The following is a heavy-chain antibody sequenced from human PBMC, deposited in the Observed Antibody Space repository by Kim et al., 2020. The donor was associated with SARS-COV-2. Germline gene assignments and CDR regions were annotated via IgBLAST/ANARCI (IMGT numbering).Heavy chain of an antibody. CDR2: ICYSGST. D-gene: IGHD6-13*01. CDR3: ARGHSSNWYFDS. CDR1: GGSITNYY. J-gene: IGHJ4*02. V-gene: IGHV4-59*01. Sequence: SETLSLTCTVSGGSITNYYCSWIRQSPGKGLEWIGYICYSGSTNYNPSLKSRVTISVDTSKNQFSLKLSSVTAADTAVYYCARGHSSNWYFDSWGQGTLV.